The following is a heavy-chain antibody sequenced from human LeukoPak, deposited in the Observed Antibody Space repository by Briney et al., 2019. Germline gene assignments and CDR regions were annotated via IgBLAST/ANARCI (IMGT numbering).Heavy chain of an antibody. D-gene: IGHD6-6*01. CDR1: GYSFTSYW. V-gene: IGHV5-51*01. Sequence: GESLKISCKGSGYSFTSYWIGWVRQMPGKGLEWMGIIYPGDSDTRYSPAFQGQVTISADKSISTAYLQWSSLKASDTAMYYCAREGSGAGSIAARHFDYWGQGTLVTVSS. J-gene: IGHJ4*02. CDR2: IYPGDSDT. CDR3: AREGSGAGSIAARHFDY.